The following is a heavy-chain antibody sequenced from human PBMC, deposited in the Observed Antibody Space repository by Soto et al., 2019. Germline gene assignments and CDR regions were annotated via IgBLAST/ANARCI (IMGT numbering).Heavy chain of an antibody. CDR3: ARTTYYGSGLDWFDP. D-gene: IGHD3-10*01. V-gene: IGHV4-59*01. J-gene: IGHJ5*02. CDR2: IYYSGST. CDR1: GGSISSYY. Sequence: QVQLQESGPGLVKPSETLSLTCTVSGGSISSYYWSWIRQPPGKGLEWIGYIYYSGSTNYNPSLKSRVTIXXDXSXXQFSRKLSSVTAADTAVYYCARTTYYGSGLDWFDPWGQGTLVTVSS.